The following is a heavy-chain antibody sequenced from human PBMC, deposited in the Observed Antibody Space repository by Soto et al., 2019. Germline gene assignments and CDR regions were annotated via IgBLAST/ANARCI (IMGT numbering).Heavy chain of an antibody. Sequence: QITLRESGPTLVQPTQTLTLTCTLPGVSLTTSGVGVGWIRQPPGKALEWLALIYWDDDKRFSPSLKSRLTITRDTSKNQVVMTMTDMAPVDTAIYYCAHRQRTVVVGAPFDLWGQGSQVTVSS. CDR3: AHRQRTVVVGAPFDL. CDR1: GVSLTTSGVG. J-gene: IGHJ4*02. V-gene: IGHV2-5*02. D-gene: IGHD2-15*01. CDR2: IYWDDDK.